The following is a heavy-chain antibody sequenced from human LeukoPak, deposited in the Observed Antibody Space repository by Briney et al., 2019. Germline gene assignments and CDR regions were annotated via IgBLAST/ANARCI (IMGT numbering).Heavy chain of an antibody. CDR1: GFTFSTYG. D-gene: IGHD6-19*01. Sequence: GGSLRLSCAASGFTFSTYGMNWVRQAPGKGLEWVSSIRSDKSYIYYADSVKGRFTISRDNAKNSLFLQMNSLRAEDTAVYYCTRITVVAGNTYLADYWGQGTLVTVSS. V-gene: IGHV3-21*01. J-gene: IGHJ4*02. CDR3: TRITVVAGNTYLADY. CDR2: IRSDKSYI.